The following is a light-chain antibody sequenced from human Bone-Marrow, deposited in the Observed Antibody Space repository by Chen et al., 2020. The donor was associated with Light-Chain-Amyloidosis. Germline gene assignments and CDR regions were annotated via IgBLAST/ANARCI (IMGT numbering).Light chain of an antibody. Sequence: NFTLTQPHSVSESPGKTVIISCTRSSGSIATNYVQWYQQRPGSSPTTVIYEEDQRPSGVPDRFSGAIDRASNAASLTISGLKTEEEADYCWQYYQGSSQGVFGGGTKLTVL. J-gene: IGLJ3*02. V-gene: IGLV6-57*01. CDR1: SGSIATNY. CDR2: EED. CDR3: QYYQGSSQGV.